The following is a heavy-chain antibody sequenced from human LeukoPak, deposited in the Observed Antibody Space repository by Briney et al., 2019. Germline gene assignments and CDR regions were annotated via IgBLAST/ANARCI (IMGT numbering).Heavy chain of an antibody. D-gene: IGHD6-19*01. V-gene: IGHV4-59*08. CDR1: GGSISSYY. J-gene: IGHJ5*02. Sequence: TSETLSLTCTVSGGSISSYYWSWIRQPPGKGLEWIGYIYYSGSTNYNPSLKSRVTISVDTSKNQFSLKLSSVTAADTAVYYCARQGSSGWYIWLDPWGQGTLVTVSS. CDR3: ARQGSSGWYIWLDP. CDR2: IYYSGST.